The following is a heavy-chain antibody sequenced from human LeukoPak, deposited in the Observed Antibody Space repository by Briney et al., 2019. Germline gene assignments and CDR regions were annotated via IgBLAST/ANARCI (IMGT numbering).Heavy chain of an antibody. Sequence: GSLRLSCAASGLAFSTDSMSWVRQAPGKGLVWVAVISASGDNTDYADSVKGRFTISRDNSKNTLSLQMNSLRVEDTAVYYCTKVVGTGTTPTDYRGQGTMVTVSS. CDR2: ISASGDNT. CDR1: GLAFSTDS. J-gene: IGHJ4*02. V-gene: IGHV3-23*01. D-gene: IGHD1-1*01. CDR3: TKVVGTGTTPTDY.